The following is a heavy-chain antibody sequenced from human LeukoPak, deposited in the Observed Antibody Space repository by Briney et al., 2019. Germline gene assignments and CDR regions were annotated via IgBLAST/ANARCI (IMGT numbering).Heavy chain of an antibody. CDR3: AAGTPNIVAHDAFDI. CDR2: IVVGSGNT. J-gene: IGHJ3*02. CDR1: GFTFTSSA. V-gene: IGHV1-58*02. D-gene: IGHD5-12*01. Sequence: ASVTVSCKASGFTFTSSAMQWVRQARGQRLEWIGWIVVGSGNTNYAQKFQERVTITRDMSTSTAYMELSSLRSEDTAVYYCAAGTPNIVAHDAFDIWGQGTMVTVSS.